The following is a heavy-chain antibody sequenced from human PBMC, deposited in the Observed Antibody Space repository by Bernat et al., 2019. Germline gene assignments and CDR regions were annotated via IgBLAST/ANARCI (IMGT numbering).Heavy chain of an antibody. Sequence: EVHLVESGGGLVKPGESLRVSCAASGLIFRNAWMSWVRQAPGKGLEWVGRSRSRPSGGTTDYAAPVKGRFTISRDDSTNTLYLQMNNLKTEDTAMYYCLKEDFDFWTWGQGTLVTVS. CDR3: LKEDFDFWT. J-gene: IGHJ5*02. CDR1: GLIFRNAW. D-gene: IGHD3-3*01. CDR2: SRSRPSGGTT. V-gene: IGHV3-15*01.